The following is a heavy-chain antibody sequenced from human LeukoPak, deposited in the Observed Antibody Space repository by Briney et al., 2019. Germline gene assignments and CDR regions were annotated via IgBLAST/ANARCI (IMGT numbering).Heavy chain of an antibody. V-gene: IGHV1-46*01. CDR2: INPSIGTT. D-gene: IGHD1-26*01. Sequence: ASVKVSCKGSGYTFTNYYIHWVRQAPGQGLEWMGIINPSIGTTSYAQKFQGRVTMTRDTSTSTVYMELSSLRSEDTAVYYCAKIVGASNGYFDYWGQGTLVTVSS. CDR3: AKIVGASNGYFDY. CDR1: GYTFTNYY. J-gene: IGHJ4*02.